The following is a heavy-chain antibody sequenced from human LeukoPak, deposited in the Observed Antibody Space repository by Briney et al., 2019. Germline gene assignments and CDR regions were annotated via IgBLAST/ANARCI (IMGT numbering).Heavy chain of an antibody. V-gene: IGHV3-30*04. J-gene: IGHJ4*02. CDR1: GFTFSSYA. CDR2: ISYDGSNT. CDR3: ARAAWQQLVELHIDY. D-gene: IGHD6-13*01. Sequence: PGRSLRLSCAASGFTFSSYAMHWVRQAPGKGLEWVAVISYDGSNTYYADSVKGRFTISRDNSKNTLYLQMNSLRAEDTAVYYCARAAWQQLVELHIDYWGQGTLVTVSS.